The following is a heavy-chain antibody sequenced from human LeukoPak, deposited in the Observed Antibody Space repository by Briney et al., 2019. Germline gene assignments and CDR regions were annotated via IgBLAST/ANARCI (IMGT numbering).Heavy chain of an antibody. CDR1: GGSISGYY. J-gene: IGHJ4*02. D-gene: IGHD6-13*01. CDR3: ARARQQLAYYFDY. Sequence: SETLSLTCTVSGGSISGYYWSWIRQPPGKGLEWIGYIYYSGSTNYNPSLKSRVTISVDTSKNQFSLKLSSVTAADTAVYYCARARQQLAYYFDYWGQGTLVTVSS. CDR2: IYYSGST. V-gene: IGHV4-59*01.